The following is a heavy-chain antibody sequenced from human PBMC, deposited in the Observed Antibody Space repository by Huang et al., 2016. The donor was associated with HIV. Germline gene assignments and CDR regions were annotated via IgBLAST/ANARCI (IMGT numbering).Heavy chain of an antibody. V-gene: IGHV3-21*02. D-gene: IGHD2-2*01. CDR2: ISYSGSNI. CDR3: ARAVQSTLRGFDV. Sequence: DVQLVEYGGGLVKPGGSLSLSCAASDFTFSGYNMNWVGQAPGKGREWVACISYSGSNIYYADSVKGRFTISRDNAKNSVFLQMNSLRAEDTALYYCARAVQSTLRGFDVWGRGTLVTVSS. CDR1: DFTFSGYN. J-gene: IGHJ3*01.